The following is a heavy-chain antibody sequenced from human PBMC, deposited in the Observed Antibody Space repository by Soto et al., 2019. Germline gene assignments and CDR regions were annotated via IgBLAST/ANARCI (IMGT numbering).Heavy chain of an antibody. CDR3: AKWAGYGDS. V-gene: IGHV3-23*01. Sequence: EVQVLESGGGLVQPGGSLRLSCAAFGFTFSTNSMAWVRQTPGKGLEWVSGLSVGGDRTFYLESVKGRFTISSDTSKNVVYLKMNSLRADDTAVYFCAKWAGYGDSCGQGTLVTVAS. J-gene: IGHJ5*01. CDR1: GFTFSTNS. CDR2: LSVGGDRT. D-gene: IGHD5-12*01.